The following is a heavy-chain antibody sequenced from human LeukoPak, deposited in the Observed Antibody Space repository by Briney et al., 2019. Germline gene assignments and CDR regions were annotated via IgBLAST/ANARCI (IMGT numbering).Heavy chain of an antibody. CDR3: ARGGRYYGYFDY. CDR2: VYYSGIT. V-gene: IGHV4-30-4*01. CDR1: GGSITSGDYY. J-gene: IGHJ4*02. Sequence: SQTLSLTCTVSGGSITSGDYYSRWIRQPPGKGLEWIGYVYYSGITYYSPSLKSPITISEDTSENQFSLSLTSVTAADTAVYYCARGGRYYGYFDYWGQGILVTVSS. D-gene: IGHD3-10*01.